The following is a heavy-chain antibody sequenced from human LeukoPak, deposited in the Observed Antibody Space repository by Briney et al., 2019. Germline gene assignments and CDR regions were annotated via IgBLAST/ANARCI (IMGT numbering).Heavy chain of an antibody. CDR2: IYYSGST. D-gene: IGHD3-10*01. CDR1: GGSISSGSYH. J-gene: IGHJ5*02. Sequence: SQTLSLTCTVSGGSISSGSYHWSWIRQPPGKGLEWIGYIYYSGSTNYNPSLKSRVTISVDTSKNQFSLKLSSVTAADTAVYYCAVLHDRLLWFGELLYGPWFDPWGQGTLVTVSS. V-gene: IGHV4-61*01. CDR3: AVLHDRLLWFGELLYGPWFDP.